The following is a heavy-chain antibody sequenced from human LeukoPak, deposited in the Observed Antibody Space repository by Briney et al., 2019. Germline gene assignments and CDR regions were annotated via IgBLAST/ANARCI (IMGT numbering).Heavy chain of an antibody. Sequence: GGSLRLSCAASGFTVSSSYMGSVRQAPGKGLEWISVIYAGGSTYYADSGKGRFTISRDSSKNTLYLQMNRLRAEDTAVYYCARGKAVTGFDIWGQGTMVTVSS. J-gene: IGHJ3*02. V-gene: IGHV3-53*01. CDR2: IYAGGST. CDR3: ARGKAVTGFDI. D-gene: IGHD4-17*01. CDR1: GFTVSSSY.